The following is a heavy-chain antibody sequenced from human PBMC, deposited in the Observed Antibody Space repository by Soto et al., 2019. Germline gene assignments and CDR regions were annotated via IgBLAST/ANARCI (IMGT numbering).Heavy chain of an antibody. D-gene: IGHD2-15*01. CDR2: ICYSDIT. CDR3: AIWEDIKSWHNAQYDY. V-gene: IGHV4-59*01. J-gene: IGHJ4*02. CDR1: VVSFLSFC. Sequence: PSATLCHTCIFSVVSFLSFCWSWILQPPGQGLEWIGYICYSDITNYNPSLKSRVTISVDTTKNQFSLKLSSVTAADTAVYYCAIWEDIKSWHNAQYDYWGPRDRVTV.